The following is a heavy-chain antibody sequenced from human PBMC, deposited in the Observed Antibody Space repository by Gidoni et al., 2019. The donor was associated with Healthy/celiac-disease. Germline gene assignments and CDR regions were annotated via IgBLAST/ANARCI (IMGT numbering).Heavy chain of an antibody. D-gene: IGHD2-2*01. Sequence: QVQLVQSGAEVKKPGASVTVSCKASGYTFTSYGISWVRQAPGQGLEWMGWSSAYNGNTNYAQKLQGRVTMTTDTSTSTAYMELRSLRSDDTAVYYCARETPYCSSTSCPDYWGQGTLVTVSS. V-gene: IGHV1-18*01. J-gene: IGHJ4*02. CDR2: SSAYNGNT. CDR1: GYTFTSYG. CDR3: ARETPYCSSTSCPDY.